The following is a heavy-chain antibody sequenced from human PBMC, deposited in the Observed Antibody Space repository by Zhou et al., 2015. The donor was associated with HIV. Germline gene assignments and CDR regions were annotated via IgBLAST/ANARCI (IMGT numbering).Heavy chain of an antibody. Sequence: QVQLVESGGGVVQPGRSLRLSCAASGFTFSSYGMHWVRQAPGKGLEWVAVIWYDGSNKYYADSVKGRFTISRDNSKNTLYLQMNSLRAEDTAVYYCAREAYYDFWSGPNWFDPWGQGTLVTVSS. CDR1: GFTFSSYG. CDR2: IWYDGSNK. J-gene: IGHJ5*02. D-gene: IGHD3-3*01. V-gene: IGHV3-33*01. CDR3: AREAYYDFWSGPNWFDP.